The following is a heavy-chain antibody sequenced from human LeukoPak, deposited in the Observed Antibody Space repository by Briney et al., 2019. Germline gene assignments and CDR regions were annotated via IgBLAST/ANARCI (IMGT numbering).Heavy chain of an antibody. CDR3: AKARSYYYGSGSYDGTDY. CDR2: IRYDGSNK. J-gene: IGHJ4*02. CDR1: GFTFNTYA. D-gene: IGHD3-10*01. V-gene: IGHV3-30*02. Sequence: GGSLRLSCAASGFTFNTYAMHWVRQAPGKGLEWVAFIRYDGSNKYYTDSVKGRFTVSRDDSKNTLYLQMSSLRAEDTAVYYCAKARSYYYGSGSYDGTDYWGQGTLVTVSS.